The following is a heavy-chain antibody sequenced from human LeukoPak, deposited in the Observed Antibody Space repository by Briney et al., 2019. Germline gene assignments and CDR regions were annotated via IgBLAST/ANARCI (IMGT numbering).Heavy chain of an antibody. V-gene: IGHV3-49*04. D-gene: IGHD3-10*01. CDR3: ARRITMVRGGPRFDP. CDR1: GFTFSSYA. CDR2: IRSKAYGGTT. Sequence: PGGSLRLSSAASGFTFSSYAMSWVRQAPGKGLEWVGFIRSKAYGGTTEYAASVKGRFTISRDDSKSIAYLQMNSLKTEDTAVYYCARRITMVRGGPRFDPWGQGTLVTVSS. J-gene: IGHJ5*02.